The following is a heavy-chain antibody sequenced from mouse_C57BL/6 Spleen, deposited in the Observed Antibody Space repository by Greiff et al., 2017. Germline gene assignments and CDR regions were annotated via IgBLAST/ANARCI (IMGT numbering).Heavy chain of an antibody. CDR2: INPYNGGT. CDR3: ARMEDSNFVMDY. CDR1: GYTFTDYY. D-gene: IGHD2-5*01. Sequence: VQLQQSGPVLVKPGASVKMSCKASGYTFTDYYMNWVQQSHGKSLEWIGVINPYNGGTSYNQKFKGKATLTVDKSSSTAYMELNSLTSEDSDVYYCARMEDSNFVMDYWGQGTAVTVSS. J-gene: IGHJ4*01. V-gene: IGHV1-19*01.